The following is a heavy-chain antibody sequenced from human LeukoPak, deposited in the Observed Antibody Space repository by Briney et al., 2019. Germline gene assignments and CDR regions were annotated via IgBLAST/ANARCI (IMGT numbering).Heavy chain of an antibody. CDR3: AKDAAGSSSWSWYFDL. V-gene: IGHV3-23*01. CDR1: GFTFSNYM. J-gene: IGHJ2*01. Sequence: GGSLRLSCAASGFTFSNYMMHWVRQAPGKGLEWVSATSSSGGDTYYADSVKGRFTISRDNSKNTLYLQVNSLRAEDTAVYSCAKDAAGSSSWSWYFDLWGRGTLVTVSS. D-gene: IGHD6-13*01. CDR2: TSSSGGDT.